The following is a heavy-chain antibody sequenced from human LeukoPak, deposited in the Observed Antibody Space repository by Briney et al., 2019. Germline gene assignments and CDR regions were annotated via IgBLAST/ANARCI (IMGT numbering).Heavy chain of an antibody. CDR1: GFTFSDHY. J-gene: IGHJ4*02. CDR2: TRNKANSYTT. CDR3: VREGTTDY. Sequence: PGGSLRLSCAASGFTFSDHYMDWVRQAPGKGLEWAGRTRNKANSYTTEYAASVKGRFTISRDDSKNSLYLQMNSPKTEDTAVYYCVREGTTDYWGQGTLVTVSS. V-gene: IGHV3-72*01. D-gene: IGHD4-11*01.